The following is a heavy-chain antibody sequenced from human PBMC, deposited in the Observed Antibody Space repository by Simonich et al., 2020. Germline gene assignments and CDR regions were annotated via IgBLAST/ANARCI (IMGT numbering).Heavy chain of an antibody. CDR3: AMRILNYDY. V-gene: IGHV4-34*01. J-gene: IGHJ4*02. CDR2: INHSGST. Sequence: QVQLQQWGAGLLTPSETLSLTFPFYGGSFSGSYWCWFRQPPGKGLEWMEEINHSGSTNYNPSLKSRVTISVDTTKNHVSLKLSYVNAADTAVYYCAMRILNYDYWGQGTLVTVSS. CDR1: GGSFSGSY.